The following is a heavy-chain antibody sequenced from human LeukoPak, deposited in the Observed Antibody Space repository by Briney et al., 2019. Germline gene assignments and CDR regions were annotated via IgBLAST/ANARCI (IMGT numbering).Heavy chain of an antibody. Sequence: SETLSLTCTVSGGSISSYYWSWIRQPAGKGLEWIGRIYTSGSTNYNPSLKSRVTMSVDTSKNQFSLKLSSVTAADTAVYYCARDGGVSKSSGSYKRFLDYWGQGTLVTVSS. CDR3: ARDGGVSKSSGSYKRFLDY. V-gene: IGHV4-4*07. CDR1: GGSISSYY. J-gene: IGHJ4*02. CDR2: IYTSGST. D-gene: IGHD3-10*01.